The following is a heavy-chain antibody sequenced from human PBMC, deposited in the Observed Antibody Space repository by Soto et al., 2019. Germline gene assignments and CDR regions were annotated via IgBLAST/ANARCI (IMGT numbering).Heavy chain of an antibody. CDR1: GFTFSNAW. CDR3: TTGRVSCSGGSCYDY. J-gene: IGHJ4*02. V-gene: IGHV3-15*01. Sequence: EVQLVESGGGLVKPGGSLRLSCEASGFTFSNAWMRWVRQAPGQGLEWVGRIKSKTDGGKTAYAAPVKGRFTISRDDSKNTLYLQMNSLKTEDTAVYYCTTGRVSCSGGSCYDYWGQGTLVTGSS. CDR2: IKSKTDGGKT. D-gene: IGHD2-15*01.